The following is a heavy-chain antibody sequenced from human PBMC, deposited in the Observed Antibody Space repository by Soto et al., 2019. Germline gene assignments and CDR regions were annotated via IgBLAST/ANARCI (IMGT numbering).Heavy chain of an antibody. V-gene: IGHV3-23*01. D-gene: IGHD3-22*01. J-gene: IGHJ4*02. CDR3: AKTAVSDSSGYYFDY. Sequence: HPGGSLRLSCAASGFTFSSYAMRCVRQAPGKGLECVSAISGSGGSTYYADSVKGRFTISRDNSKNTLYLQMNSLRAEDTAVYYCAKTAVSDSSGYYFDYWGQGTLVTVSS. CDR1: GFTFSSYA. CDR2: ISGSGGST.